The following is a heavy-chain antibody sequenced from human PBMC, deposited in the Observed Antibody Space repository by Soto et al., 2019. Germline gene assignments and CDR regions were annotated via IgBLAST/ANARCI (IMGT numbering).Heavy chain of an antibody. V-gene: IGHV3-23*01. D-gene: IGHD6-19*01. J-gene: IGHJ6*03. CDR2: ISGSGGST. Sequence: GGSLRLSCAASGFTFSSYAMSWVRQAPGKGLEWVSAISGSGGSTYYADSVKGRFTISRDNTKNSLYLQMNSLTVEDTALYYCAKDRGGSPFFYYMDVWGKGTMVTVSS. CDR3: AKDRGGSPFFYYMDV. CDR1: GFTFSSYA.